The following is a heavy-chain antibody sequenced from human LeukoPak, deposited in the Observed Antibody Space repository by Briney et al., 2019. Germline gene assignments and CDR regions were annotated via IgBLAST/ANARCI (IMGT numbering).Heavy chain of an antibody. Sequence: PGGSLRLSCAASGFTVSSNYMSWVRQAPGKGLEWVSVIYSGGSTYYADSVKGRFTVSRDNSKNTLYLQMNSLRAEDTAVYYCAKESYSGYYDYWGQGTLVTVSS. CDR3: AKESYSGYYDY. V-gene: IGHV3-66*01. D-gene: IGHD3-22*01. CDR2: IYSGGST. CDR1: GFTVSSNY. J-gene: IGHJ4*02.